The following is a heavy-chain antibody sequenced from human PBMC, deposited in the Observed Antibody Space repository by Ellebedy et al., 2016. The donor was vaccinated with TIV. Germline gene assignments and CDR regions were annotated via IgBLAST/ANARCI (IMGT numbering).Heavy chain of an antibody. D-gene: IGHD5-24*01. CDR3: AREGDGYDFDY. V-gene: IGHV3-74*01. Sequence: PGGSLRLSCAASGFSFSNYWMHWVRHAPGKGLVWVARIDNDGSRATYADSVKGRFTISRYNAKKTLYLQMDSLTAEDTAVYYCAREGDGYDFDYWGQGTPVTVSS. J-gene: IGHJ4*02. CDR1: GFSFSNYW. CDR2: IDNDGSRA.